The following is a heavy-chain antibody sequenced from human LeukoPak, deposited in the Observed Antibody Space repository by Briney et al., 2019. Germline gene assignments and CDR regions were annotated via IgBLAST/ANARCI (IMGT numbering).Heavy chain of an antibody. Sequence: SETLSLTCTVSGGSISSYYWSWIRQPPGKGLEWIGYIYYSGSTNYDPSLKSRVTISVDTSKNQFSLKLSSVTAADTAVYYCARARIDPLGGYYYYYMDVWGKGTTVTVSS. CDR2: IYYSGST. CDR3: ARARIDPLGGYYYYYMDV. CDR1: GGSISSYY. V-gene: IGHV4-59*01. D-gene: IGHD3-16*01. J-gene: IGHJ6*03.